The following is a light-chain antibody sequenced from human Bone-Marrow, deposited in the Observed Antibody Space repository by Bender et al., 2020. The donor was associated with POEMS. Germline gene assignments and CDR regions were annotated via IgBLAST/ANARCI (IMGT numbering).Light chain of an antibody. CDR3: SSYAGSNNFVV. V-gene: IGLV2-8*01. J-gene: IGLJ2*01. Sequence: QSALTQPRSVSGSPGQSVTISCTGTSSDVGAYNYVSWYQQHPGKAPKLMIYEVNKRPSGVPDRFSGSKSGNTASLTVSGLQAEDETDYYCSSYAGSNNFVVFGGGTKLTVL. CDR1: SSDVGAYNY. CDR2: EVN.